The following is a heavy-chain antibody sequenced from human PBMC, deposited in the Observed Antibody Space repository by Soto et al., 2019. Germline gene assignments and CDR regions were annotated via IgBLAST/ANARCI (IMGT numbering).Heavy chain of an antibody. CDR3: ATFMIITFGGVISN. Sequence: SETLSLTCTVSGGSISSGGYYWSWIRQHPGKGLEWIGYIYYSGSTYYNPSLKSRVTISVDTSKNQFSLKLSSVTAADTAVYYCATFMIITFGGVISNRGQGTLVTVSS. V-gene: IGHV4-31*03. D-gene: IGHD3-16*02. CDR2: IYYSGST. J-gene: IGHJ1*01. CDR1: GGSISSGGYY.